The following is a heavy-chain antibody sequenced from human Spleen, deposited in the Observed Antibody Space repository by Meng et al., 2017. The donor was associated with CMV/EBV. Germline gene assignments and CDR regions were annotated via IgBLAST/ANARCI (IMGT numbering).Heavy chain of an antibody. CDR2: MNPSAGNK. J-gene: IGHJ5*02. D-gene: IGHD3-22*01. CDR1: GYY. CDR3: ARGGVAIQWFLEETPSDYLDP. V-gene: IGHV1-2*02. Sequence: GYYIDWVRQTTGKGLEWMGWMNPSAGNKNSAQKFKGRVNLTGRTATNTAYMDLSSLRSDDTAVYFCARGGVAIQWFLEETPSDYLDPWGQGTLVTVSS.